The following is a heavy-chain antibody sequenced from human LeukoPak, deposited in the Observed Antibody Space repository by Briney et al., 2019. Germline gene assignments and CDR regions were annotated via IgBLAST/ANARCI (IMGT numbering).Heavy chain of an antibody. D-gene: IGHD6-19*01. J-gene: IGHJ4*02. V-gene: IGHV4-30-2*01. CDR3: ASSQISVAGPLAPSFDY. CDR2: IYHSGNT. Sequence: PSQTLSLTCAVSGDSISSGGYSWSWIRQPPGKGLEWIVYIYHSGNTYYNPSLKSRVTISVDRSKNQFSLKLSSVTAADTAVYYCASSQISVAGPLAPSFDYWGQGTLVTVSS. CDR1: GDSISSGGYS.